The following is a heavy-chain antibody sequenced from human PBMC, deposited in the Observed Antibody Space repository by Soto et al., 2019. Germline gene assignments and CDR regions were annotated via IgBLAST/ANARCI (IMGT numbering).Heavy chain of an antibody. J-gene: IGHJ4*01. D-gene: IGHD3-22*01. Sequence: GESLKISCSGSGYSFTSYWISWVRQMPGKGLEWMGRIDPRDSYTNYSPSFQGHVTFSVDRSINTAYLQWSSLKAPDTAVYYCERLHSRHGTNGKFDYWGPGTLVTVYS. V-gene: IGHV5-10-1*01. CDR1: GYSFTSYW. CDR2: IDPRDSYT. CDR3: ERLHSRHGTNGKFDY.